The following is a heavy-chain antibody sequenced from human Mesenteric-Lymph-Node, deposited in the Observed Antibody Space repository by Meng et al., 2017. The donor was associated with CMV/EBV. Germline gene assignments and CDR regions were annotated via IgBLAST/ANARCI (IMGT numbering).Heavy chain of an antibody. D-gene: IGHD2-2*01. J-gene: IGHJ5*02. Sequence: SLTNHLWCWIRQPPGKGLKWIGEISHSGTTNYNPSLKSRVTILIDTSKNQLSLKLNSVTAADTGVYHCARGRIVVVAPSTAWFDPWGPGTLVTVSS. CDR1: SLTNHL. CDR2: ISHSGTT. V-gene: IGHV4-34*01. CDR3: ARGRIVVVAPSTAWFDP.